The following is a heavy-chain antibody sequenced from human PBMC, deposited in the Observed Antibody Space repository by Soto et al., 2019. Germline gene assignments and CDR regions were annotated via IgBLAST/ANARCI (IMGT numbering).Heavy chain of an antibody. CDR3: ARVGPNYYDSSGYYGDAFDI. J-gene: IGHJ3*02. V-gene: IGHV4-59*01. D-gene: IGHD3-22*01. CDR2: IYYSGST. Sequence: SVTLSLTCTVARSSISSYSWTCLRQPPATGHEWIGYIYYSGSTNYHPSLKSRVTISVDTSKNQFSLKLSSVTAADTAVYYCARVGPNYYDSSGYYGDAFDIWVQGTMVT. CDR1: RSSISSYS.